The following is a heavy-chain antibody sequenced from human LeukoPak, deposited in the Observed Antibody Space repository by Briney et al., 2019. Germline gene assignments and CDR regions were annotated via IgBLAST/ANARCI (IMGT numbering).Heavy chain of an antibody. CDR2: IYYSGST. J-gene: IGHJ4*02. D-gene: IGHD7-27*01. Sequence: PSETLSLTCTVSGGSISSGGYYWSWIRQHPGKGLEWIGYIYYSGSTYYNPSLKSRVTISVDTSKNQFSLKLSSVTAADTAVYYYARTWGNDYFDYWGQGTLVTVSS. V-gene: IGHV4-31*03. CDR3: ARTWGNDYFDY. CDR1: GGSISSGGYY.